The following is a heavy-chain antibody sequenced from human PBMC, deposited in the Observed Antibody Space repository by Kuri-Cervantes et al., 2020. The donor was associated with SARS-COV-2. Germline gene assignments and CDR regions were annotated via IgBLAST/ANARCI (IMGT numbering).Heavy chain of an antibody. CDR2: SSWDGGST. CDR3: AKDMAYSGYDYHLDY. V-gene: IGHV3-43*01. CDR1: GFTFDDYT. D-gene: IGHD5-12*01. J-gene: IGHJ4*02. Sequence: GGSLRLCCAASGFTFDDYTMHWVRQAPGKGLEWVSLSSWDGGSTYYADSVKGRFTISRDNSKNSLYLQMNSLRTEDTALYYCAKDMAYSGYDYHLDYWGQGTLVTVSS.